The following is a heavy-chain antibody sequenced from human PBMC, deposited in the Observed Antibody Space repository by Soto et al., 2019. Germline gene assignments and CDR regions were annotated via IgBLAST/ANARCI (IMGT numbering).Heavy chain of an antibody. D-gene: IGHD6-13*01. J-gene: IGHJ5*02. CDR1: GGSIISSSYY. Sequence: SETLSLTCTVSGGSIISSSYYWVLIRQPPGKGLEWIGSIYYSGSTYYNPSLKSRVTISVDTSKNQFSLKLSSVTAADTAVYYCARHRTGYSSSRPASGWFDPWGQGTLVTVSS. CDR3: ARHRTGYSSSRPASGWFDP. CDR2: IYYSGST. V-gene: IGHV4-39*01.